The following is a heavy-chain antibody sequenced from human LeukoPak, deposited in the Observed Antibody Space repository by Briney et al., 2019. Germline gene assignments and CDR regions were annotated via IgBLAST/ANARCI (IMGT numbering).Heavy chain of an antibody. Sequence: PSETLSLTCAVYGGSFSGYYWSWIRQPPGKGLEWIGEISHSGSTNYNPSLKSRVTISVDTSKNQFSLNLSSVTAADTAVYYCARGEGDYWGQGTLVTVSS. V-gene: IGHV4-34*01. CDR2: ISHSGST. CDR3: ARGEGDY. J-gene: IGHJ4*02. CDR1: GGSFSGYY.